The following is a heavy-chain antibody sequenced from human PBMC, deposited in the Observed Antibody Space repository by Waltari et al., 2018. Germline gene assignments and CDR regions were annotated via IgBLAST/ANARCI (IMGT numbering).Heavy chain of an antibody. CDR1: GFTFSDHY. CDR2: TRNKANSHTT. V-gene: IGHV3-72*01. D-gene: IGHD5-18*01. CDR3: ARDQGIGYGPWYYYMDV. J-gene: IGHJ6*03. Sequence: EVQLVESGGGLVQPGGSLRLSCAASGFTFSDHYMDWVRQAPGKGLEWVGRTRNKANSHTTEYAASVKGRFTISRDDSKNSLYLQMNSLKTEDTAVYYCARDQGIGYGPWYYYMDVWGKGTTVTVSS.